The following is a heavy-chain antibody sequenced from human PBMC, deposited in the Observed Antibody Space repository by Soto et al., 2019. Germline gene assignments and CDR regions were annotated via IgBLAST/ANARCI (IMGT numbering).Heavy chain of an antibody. CDR3: AKNHWIMATTFFDS. CDR2: ISGIGGST. Sequence: GGSLRLSCAASGFTFTDYALSWVRQAPGKGLEWVATISGIGGSTYLADSVKGRLSISRDNSKHTMYLQMRSLRAEDTAVYFCAKNHWIMATTFFDSWGQGILVTVSS. D-gene: IGHD5-12*01. CDR1: GFTFTDYA. J-gene: IGHJ4*02. V-gene: IGHV3-23*01.